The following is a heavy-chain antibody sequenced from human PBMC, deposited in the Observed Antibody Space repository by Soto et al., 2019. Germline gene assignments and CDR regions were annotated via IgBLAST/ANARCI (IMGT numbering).Heavy chain of an antibody. V-gene: IGHV4-34*01. D-gene: IGHD3-10*01. J-gene: IGHJ4*02. CDR1: GGSFSGYD. CDR3: ARGGDLDGSESFYYFDY. Sequence: SETLSLTCAVYGGSFSGYDWSWIRQPPGKGLDWIGEINHSGSTNYNPSLKSRVPISADTTKNQFSLKMSSVTAEDTAVYYCARGGDLDGSESFYYFDYWGQGTLVTVSS. CDR2: INHSGST.